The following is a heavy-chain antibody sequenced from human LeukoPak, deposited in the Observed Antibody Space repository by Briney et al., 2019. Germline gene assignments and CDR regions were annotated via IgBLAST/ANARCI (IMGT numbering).Heavy chain of an antibody. Sequence: PSETLSLTCSVSVVSMNGYYWSWLRQSAGNRLEWIGHVDSSGNTNYNPSLESRVTMSVDTSKNQFSLKLSSVTAADTAVYYCARDNPPYGSGDNWFDPWGQGTLVTVSS. CDR3: ARDNPPYGSGDNWFDP. D-gene: IGHD3-10*01. CDR1: VVSMNGYY. CDR2: VDSSGNT. V-gene: IGHV4-4*07. J-gene: IGHJ5*02.